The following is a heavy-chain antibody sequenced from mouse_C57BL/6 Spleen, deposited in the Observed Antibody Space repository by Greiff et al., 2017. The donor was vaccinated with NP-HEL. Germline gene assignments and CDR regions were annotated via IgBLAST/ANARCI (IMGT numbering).Heavy chain of an antibody. V-gene: IGHV1-64*01. J-gene: IGHJ2*01. Sequence: VQLQQPGAELVKPGASVKLSCKASGYTFTSYWMHWVKQRPGQGLEWIGMIHPNSGSTNYNEKFKSKATLTVDKSSSTAYMQLSSLTSEDSAVYYGARAGNYYGSSYEDYWGQGTTLTVSS. CDR1: GYTFTSYW. D-gene: IGHD1-1*01. CDR3: ARAGNYYGSSYEDY. CDR2: IHPNSGST.